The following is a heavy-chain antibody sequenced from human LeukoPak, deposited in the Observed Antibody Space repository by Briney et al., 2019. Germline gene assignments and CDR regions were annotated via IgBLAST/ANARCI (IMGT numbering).Heavy chain of an antibody. CDR1: GGSFSGYY. CDR2: INHSGST. CDR3: ARVVWRYFDY. J-gene: IGHJ4*02. V-gene: IGHV4-34*01. D-gene: IGHD2-21*01. Sequence: SETLSLTCAVYGGSFSGYYWSWIRQPPGKGLEWIGEINHSGSTNYNPSLKSRVTISVDTSKNQFSLKLSSVTAADTAVYYCARVVWRYFDYWGRGTLVTVSS.